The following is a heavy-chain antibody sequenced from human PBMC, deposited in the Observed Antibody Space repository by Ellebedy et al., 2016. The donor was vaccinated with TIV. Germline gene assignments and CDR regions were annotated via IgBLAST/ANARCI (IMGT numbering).Heavy chain of an antibody. CDR2: IYSDGNT. Sequence: GESLKISCAASGFAVSSNYMTWVRQAPGRGLEWVSLIYSDGNTNYAASVRGRFTISRDSSKKTLDLQMNSLRAEDTAVYYCARAGEYCDFPQNCYAMDVWGQGTTVTVS. CDR1: GFAVSSNY. J-gene: IGHJ6*02. CDR3: ARAGEYCDFPQNCYAMDV. V-gene: IGHV3-53*01. D-gene: IGHD2/OR15-2a*01.